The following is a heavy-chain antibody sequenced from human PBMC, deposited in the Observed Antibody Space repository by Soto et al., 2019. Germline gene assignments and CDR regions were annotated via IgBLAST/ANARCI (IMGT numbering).Heavy chain of an antibody. J-gene: IGHJ4*02. CDR2: IIPIFGTA. CDR1: GGTFSSYA. Sequence: GASVKVSCKASGGTFSSYAISWVRQAPGQGLEWMGGIIPIFGTANYAQKFQGRVTITADESTSTAYMELSSLRSEDTAVYYCARSSYYYDSSGYYYPDYWGQGTLVTVS. V-gene: IGHV1-69*13. D-gene: IGHD3-22*01. CDR3: ARSSYYYDSSGYYYPDY.